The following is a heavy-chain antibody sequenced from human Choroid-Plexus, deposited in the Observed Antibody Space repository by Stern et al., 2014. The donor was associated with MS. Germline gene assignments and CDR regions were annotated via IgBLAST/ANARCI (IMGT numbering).Heavy chain of an antibody. J-gene: IGHJ6*02. Sequence: MQLVESGAEVKKPGASVKVSCKASGYIFTGYYIHWVRQAPGQGLELMAGINPNTGGKKYAQKVQGRVTMSRDTSISTAYVELSSLTSDDTAVYYCARDQRGITIFGVVTDYYYLGMDVWGQGTTVTVSS. V-gene: IGHV1-2*02. CDR3: ARDQRGITIFGVVTDYYYLGMDV. CDR1: GYIFTGYY. D-gene: IGHD3-3*01. CDR2: INPNTGGK.